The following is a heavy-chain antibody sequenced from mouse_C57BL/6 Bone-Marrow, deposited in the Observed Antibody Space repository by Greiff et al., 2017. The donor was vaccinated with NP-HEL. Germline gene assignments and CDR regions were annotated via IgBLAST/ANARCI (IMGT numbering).Heavy chain of an antibody. CDR2: IWSGGST. V-gene: IGHV2-2*01. J-gene: IGHJ2*01. CDR3: ARKGYDYSFDY. D-gene: IGHD2-4*01. CDR1: GFSLTSYG. Sequence: VKLMESGPGLVQPSQSLSITCTVSGFSLTSYGVHWVRQSPGKGLEWLGVIWSGGSTDYNAAFISRLSISKDNSKSQVFFKMNSLQADDTAIYYCARKGYDYSFDYWGQGTTLTVSS.